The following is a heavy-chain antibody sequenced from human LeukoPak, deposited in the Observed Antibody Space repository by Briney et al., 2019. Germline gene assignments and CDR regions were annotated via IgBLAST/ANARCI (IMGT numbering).Heavy chain of an antibody. CDR1: GFTFSSYG. Sequence: GGSLRLSCAASGFTFSSYGMHWVRQAPGKGLEWVAFIRYDGSNKYYADFVKSRFTISRDNSKNTLYLQMNSLRAEDTAVYYCAILTVTTREYFDYWGQGTLVAVSS. CDR3: AILTVTTREYFDY. V-gene: IGHV3-30*02. J-gene: IGHJ4*02. D-gene: IGHD4-17*01. CDR2: IRYDGSNK.